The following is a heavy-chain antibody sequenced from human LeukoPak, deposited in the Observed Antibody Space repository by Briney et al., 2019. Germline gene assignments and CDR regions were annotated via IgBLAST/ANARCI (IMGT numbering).Heavy chain of an antibody. Sequence: ASVKVSCKASGYSFTNYGITWVRQAPGQGLEWMGWISPYNGNTNYAQKLQGRVTMTRDTSTSTAYMELRSLRSDDTAVYYCATYSAAGRTYYFDFWGQGALVTVSS. D-gene: IGHD6-13*01. CDR2: ISPYNGNT. CDR1: GYSFTNYG. J-gene: IGHJ4*02. CDR3: ATYSAAGRTYYFDF. V-gene: IGHV1-18*01.